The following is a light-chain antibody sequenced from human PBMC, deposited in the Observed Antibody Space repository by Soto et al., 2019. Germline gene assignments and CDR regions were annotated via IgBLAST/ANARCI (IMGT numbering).Light chain of an antibody. J-gene: IGKJ1*01. V-gene: IGKV1-5*03. CDR2: EVS. CDR3: QHYSGDRAT. CDR1: QSINKW. Sequence: QSPSTLSASVGDRVTISCRASQSINKWLAWYQHKPGKAPNLLIYEVSTLHSGVPSRFSGSGSRTEFTLTISSLRPDDFATYYCQHYSGDRATFGQGTKVDIK.